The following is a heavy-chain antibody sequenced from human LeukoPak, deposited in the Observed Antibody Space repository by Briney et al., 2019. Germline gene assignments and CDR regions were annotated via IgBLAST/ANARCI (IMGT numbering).Heavy chain of an antibody. J-gene: IGHJ4*02. CDR1: GFTFSSSA. Sequence: GGSLRLSCAASGFTFSSSAMNWVRQAPGKGLEWVSVISGSGGSTYYADSVKGRLTISRDTSKNTLYLQVNSLRAEDTAIYYCAKEHYSGGYYDYWGQGTLVTVSS. V-gene: IGHV3-23*01. D-gene: IGHD1-26*01. CDR2: ISGSGGST. CDR3: AKEHYSGGYYDY.